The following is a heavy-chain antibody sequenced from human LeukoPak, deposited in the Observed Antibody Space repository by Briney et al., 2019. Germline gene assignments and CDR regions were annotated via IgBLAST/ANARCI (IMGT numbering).Heavy chain of an antibody. Sequence: PSETLSLTCTVSGGSISTYYWSWIRQPPGKGLEWIGYIYYSGSTNYNPSLKSRVTTSVGTSKNQFSLKLSSVTAADTAVYYCATNAAYYDILTGPSDAFDIWGQGTMVTVSS. D-gene: IGHD3-9*01. V-gene: IGHV4-59*01. J-gene: IGHJ3*02. CDR2: IYYSGST. CDR1: GGSISTYY. CDR3: ATNAAYYDILTGPSDAFDI.